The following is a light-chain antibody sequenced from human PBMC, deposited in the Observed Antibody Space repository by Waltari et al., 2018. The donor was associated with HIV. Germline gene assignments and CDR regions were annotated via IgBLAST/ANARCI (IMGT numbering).Light chain of an antibody. Sequence: QSVLTQPPSASGSPGQRVPISCSGRRTNIGSNAVTCYQHIPGTAPKLLIYNSNQRPSGVPDRFSGSKSGTSASLAISGLQSEDEGAYYCAAWDDGLNALFGGGTKLTV. CDR3: AAWDDGLNAL. CDR1: RTNIGSNA. J-gene: IGLJ2*01. V-gene: IGLV1-44*01. CDR2: NSN.